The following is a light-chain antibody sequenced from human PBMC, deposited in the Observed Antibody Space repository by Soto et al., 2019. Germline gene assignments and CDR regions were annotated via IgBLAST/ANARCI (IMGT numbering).Light chain of an antibody. J-gene: IGKJ1*01. V-gene: IGKV1-5*01. Sequence: DIQMTQSPSTLSASVGDRVTITCRASQSISSWLAWYQQRPGKPPKLLIYDASSLESGVPSRFSGSGSATEFTLTISSRQPDDFATYYCQQYNSYSPRTFGQGTKVEIK. CDR2: DAS. CDR1: QSISSW. CDR3: QQYNSYSPRT.